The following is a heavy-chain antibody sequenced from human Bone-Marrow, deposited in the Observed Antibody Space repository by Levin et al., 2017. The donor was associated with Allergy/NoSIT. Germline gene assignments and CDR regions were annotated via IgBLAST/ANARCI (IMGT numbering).Heavy chain of an antibody. Sequence: SETLSLTCTVSGGSISSYYWSWIRQPPGKGLEWIGYIYYSGSTNYNPSLKSRVTISVDTSKNQFSLKLSSVTAADTAVYYCATDYGDYVGRYYFQHWGQGTLVTVSS. CDR1: GGSISSYY. CDR3: ATDYGDYVGRYYFQH. V-gene: IGHV4-59*08. CDR2: IYYSGST. D-gene: IGHD4-17*01. J-gene: IGHJ1*01.